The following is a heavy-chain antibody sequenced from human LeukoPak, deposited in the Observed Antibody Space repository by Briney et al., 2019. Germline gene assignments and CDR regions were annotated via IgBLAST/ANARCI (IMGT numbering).Heavy chain of an antibody. J-gene: IGHJ4*02. Sequence: AGGSLRLSCAASGLSFSSFAMSWVRQAPARGLEWLSSMKGTGETFYGDSVRGRVTVFRDDSRNTVYLQLNNMRVEDTAIYYCARASWVSSADAVRWGQGTVVTVSS. CDR2: MKGTGET. CDR1: GLSFSSFA. CDR3: ARASWVSSADAVR. D-gene: IGHD3-16*01. V-gene: IGHV3-23*01.